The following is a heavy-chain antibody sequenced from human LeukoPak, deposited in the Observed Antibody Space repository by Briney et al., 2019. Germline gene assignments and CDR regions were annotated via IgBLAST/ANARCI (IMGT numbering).Heavy chain of an antibody. J-gene: IGHJ4*01. CDR1: GGSISGYY. V-gene: IGHV4-4*07. Sequence: SETLSLTCTVSGGSISGYYWSWIRQPAGMGLEWIGRISASGSTHYSPSLKSRVTMSVDTSRNQFSLNLSSVAAADTAVYYCAREGQQRLLDYWGRGTLVTVSS. D-gene: IGHD6-25*01. CDR2: ISASGST. CDR3: AREGQQRLLDY.